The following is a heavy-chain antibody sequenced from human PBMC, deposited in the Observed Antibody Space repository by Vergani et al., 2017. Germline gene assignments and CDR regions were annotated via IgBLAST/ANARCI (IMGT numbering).Heavy chain of an antibody. J-gene: IGHJ6*03. CDR2: IWYDGSNK. CDR1: GFTFSSYR. Sequence: QVQLVESGGGVVQPGRSLRLSCAASGFTFSSYRMHWVRQAPGKGLEWVAVIWYDGSNKYYADSVKGRFTISRDNSKNTLYLQMNSLRAEDTAVYYCAREGYYYYYMDVWGKGTTVTVSS. V-gene: IGHV3-33*01. CDR3: AREGYYYYYMDV.